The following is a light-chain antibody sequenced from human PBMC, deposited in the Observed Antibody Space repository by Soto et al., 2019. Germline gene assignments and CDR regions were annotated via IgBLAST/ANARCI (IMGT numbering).Light chain of an antibody. CDR2: DAS. Sequence: DIQMTQSPSMLSAAVGDRVTISCRASQNVNIFLAWYQQKPGKAPKLLISDASTLERGAPSRFSGSGSGPEFTLTITGLQPDDSATYYCQQYSSYYRPFGQGTKVDIK. V-gene: IGKV1-5*01. CDR1: QNVNIF. CDR3: QQYSSYYRP. J-gene: IGKJ1*01.